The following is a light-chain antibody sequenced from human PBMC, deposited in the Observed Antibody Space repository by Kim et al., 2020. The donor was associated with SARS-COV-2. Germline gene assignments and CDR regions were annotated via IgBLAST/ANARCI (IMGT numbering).Light chain of an antibody. J-gene: IGLJ2*01. Sequence: GQSITISCTGTSSDGGGYNYVSWYQHHPGNAPKLIIYDVNKWPSGVSDRFSASKSGNTASLTISGLQAEDEADYYCSSFTSSSTLLFGGGTKLTVL. CDR3: SSFTSSSTLL. V-gene: IGLV2-14*03. CDR2: DVN. CDR1: SSDGGGYNY.